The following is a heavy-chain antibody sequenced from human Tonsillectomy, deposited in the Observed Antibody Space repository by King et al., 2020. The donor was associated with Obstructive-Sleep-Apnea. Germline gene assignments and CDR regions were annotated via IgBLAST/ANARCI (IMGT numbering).Heavy chain of an antibody. CDR1: GYNLSTYV. CDR3: ARGRSWFDP. Sequence: VQLVESGSELRKPGASVKVSCNASGYNLSTYVMNWVRQAPGQGLEWMGWIDTNTGNPPYAQGFTRRFVFSLDTSVSTAYLQISSLRTEDTAVYYCARGRSWFDPWGQGTLVTVSS. CDR2: IDTNTGNP. V-gene: IGHV7-4-1*02. J-gene: IGHJ5*02.